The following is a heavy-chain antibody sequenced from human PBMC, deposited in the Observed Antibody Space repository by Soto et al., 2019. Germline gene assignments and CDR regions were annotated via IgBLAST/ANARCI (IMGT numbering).Heavy chain of an antibody. V-gene: IGHV4-34*01. CDR2: INDSGST. J-gene: IGHJ4*02. Sequence: QVQLQQRGAGLLKPSETLSITCAVYGGSFSGYYWSWLRQPPGKGLEWIGEINDSGSTNYIPSLKSRVTISVDTSKNQFALKLSSVTAADTAVYYCARVGYCSSTGCFGNWGQGTLVTVSS. CDR1: GGSFSGYY. CDR3: ARVGYCSSTGCFGN. D-gene: IGHD2-2*01.